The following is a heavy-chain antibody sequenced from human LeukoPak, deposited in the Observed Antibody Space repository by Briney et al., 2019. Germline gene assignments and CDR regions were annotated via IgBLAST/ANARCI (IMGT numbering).Heavy chain of an antibody. D-gene: IGHD2-2*01. CDR2: IKQDGSEK. Sequence: PGGSLRLSCAASGFTFSSYAMSWVRQAPGKGLEWVANIKQDGSEKYYVDSVKGRFTISRDNAKNSLYLQMNSLRAEDTAVYYCARALLGYCSSTSCYLDAFDIWGQGTMVTVSS. CDR3: ARALLGYCSSTSCYLDAFDI. J-gene: IGHJ3*02. V-gene: IGHV3-7*03. CDR1: GFTFSSYA.